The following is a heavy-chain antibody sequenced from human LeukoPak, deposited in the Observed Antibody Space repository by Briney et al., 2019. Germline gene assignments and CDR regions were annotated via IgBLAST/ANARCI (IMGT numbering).Heavy chain of an antibody. V-gene: IGHV4-61*02. Sequence: PSETLSLTCTVSGGSISSSSYYWTWIRQPAGKGLEWIGRISTSGSTNYNPSLKSRVTISVDTSKNQFSLKLSSVTAADTAVYYCARDRYYYDSSARYFDYWGQGTLVTVSS. CDR2: ISTSGST. CDR1: GGSISSSSYY. D-gene: IGHD3-22*01. J-gene: IGHJ4*02. CDR3: ARDRYYYDSSARYFDY.